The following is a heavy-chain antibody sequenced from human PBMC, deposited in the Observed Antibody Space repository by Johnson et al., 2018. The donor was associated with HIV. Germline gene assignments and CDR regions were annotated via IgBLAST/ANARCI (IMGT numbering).Heavy chain of an antibody. D-gene: IGHD5/OR15-5a*01. CDR2: ISSSGSTI. CDR1: EFTFSDYY. V-gene: IGHV3-11*04. J-gene: IGHJ3*01. CDR3: ARDLRPPTRTFDL. Sequence: QVQLVESGGGLVKPGGSLRLSCAAYEFTFSDYYMNWIRQAPGKGLEWVSFISSSGSTIQYADSVKGRFTISRDNAKNSLYLQMNSLRDEDTAVYYCARDLRPPTRTFDLWGQGTVVTVSS.